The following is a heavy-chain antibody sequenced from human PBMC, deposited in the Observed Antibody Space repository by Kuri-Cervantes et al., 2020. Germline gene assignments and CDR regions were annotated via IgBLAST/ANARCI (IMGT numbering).Heavy chain of an antibody. V-gene: IGHV1-2*02. D-gene: IGHD4-17*01. J-gene: IGHJ4*02. CDR2: INPNSGDT. CDR3: ASRDQLYGDYGY. CDR1: GGTFSSYA. Sequence: ASVKVSCKASGGTFSSYAISWVRQAPGQGLEWMGWINPNSGDTNYAQKFQGRVTMTRDTSISTAYMELSSLRSDDTAVYYCASRDQLYGDYGYWGQGALVTVSS.